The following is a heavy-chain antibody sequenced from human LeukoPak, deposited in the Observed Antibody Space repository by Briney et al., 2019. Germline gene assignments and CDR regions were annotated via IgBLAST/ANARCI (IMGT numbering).Heavy chain of an antibody. Sequence: SETLSLTCTVSGGSISSYYWSWIRQPPGKGLEWIGYIYYSGSTNYNPSLKSRVTISVDTSKNQFSLKLSSVTAADTAVYYCARVARDIVATSYYYMDVWGKGTTVTVSS. V-gene: IGHV4-59*01. CDR3: ARVARDIVATSYYYMDV. J-gene: IGHJ6*03. D-gene: IGHD5-12*01. CDR1: GGSISSYY. CDR2: IYYSGST.